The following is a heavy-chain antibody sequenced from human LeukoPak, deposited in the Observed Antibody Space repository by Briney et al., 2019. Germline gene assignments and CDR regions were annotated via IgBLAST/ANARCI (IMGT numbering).Heavy chain of an antibody. CDR1: GGSISSGGYY. D-gene: IGHD4-17*01. Sequence: PSQTLSLTCTVSGGSISSGGYYWSWIRQHPGKGLEWIGYIYYSGSTYYNPSLKGRVTISVDTSKNQFSLKLSSVTAADTAVYYCARGVPDYGPTWWFDPWGQGTLVTVSS. V-gene: IGHV4-31*03. CDR3: ARGVPDYGPTWWFDP. CDR2: IYYSGST. J-gene: IGHJ5*02.